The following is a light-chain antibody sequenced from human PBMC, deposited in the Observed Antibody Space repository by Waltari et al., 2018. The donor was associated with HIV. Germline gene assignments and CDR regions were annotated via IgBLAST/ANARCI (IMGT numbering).Light chain of an antibody. CDR2: DVT. V-gene: IGLV2-23*02. CDR1: RSDIGGFDF. J-gene: IGLJ3*02. CDR3: SSYANTITRV. Sequence: QSALTQPASVSGSPGQSITISCTGTRSDIGGFDFVSWYQQHPGKAPKLIISDVTERPSGVSSRFSASKSGNTASLTISELQADDEADYYCSSYANTITRVFGGGTQLTVL.